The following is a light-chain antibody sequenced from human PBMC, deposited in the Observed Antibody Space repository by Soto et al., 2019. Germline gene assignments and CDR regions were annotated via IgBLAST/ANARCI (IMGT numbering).Light chain of an antibody. Sequence: DIQMTQSPYSLSASVGDRVTITCRASQSISSNLNWYQQKPGNAPKLLIYGASSLQSGVPSRFSGSGSGTDFTLIISSLQPEDFATYYCQQSYSTPRTFGQGTKLEIK. CDR1: QSISSN. CDR3: QQSYSTPRT. V-gene: IGKV1-39*01. CDR2: GAS. J-gene: IGKJ2*01.